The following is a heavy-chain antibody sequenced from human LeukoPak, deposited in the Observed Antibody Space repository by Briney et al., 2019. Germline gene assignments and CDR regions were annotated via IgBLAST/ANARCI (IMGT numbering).Heavy chain of an antibody. Sequence: GGSLRLSCAASGFTFSSHGMSWVRQTPGKGLEWVAATSSSDAGTYHADSVRGRFTISRDNSKNTLYLQMNSLRAEDAAVYFCAKAPVTSCRGAYCYPFDSWGQGTLATVSS. CDR2: TSSSDAGT. CDR3: AKAPVTSCRGAYCYPFDS. CDR1: GFTFSSHG. V-gene: IGHV3-23*01. J-gene: IGHJ4*02. D-gene: IGHD2-21*01.